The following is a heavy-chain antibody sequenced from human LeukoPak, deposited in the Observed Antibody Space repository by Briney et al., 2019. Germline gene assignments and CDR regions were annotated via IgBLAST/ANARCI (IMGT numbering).Heavy chain of an antibody. V-gene: IGHV3-21*01. CDR1: GFTFSSYS. CDR2: ISSSSSYI. D-gene: IGHD6-19*01. J-gene: IGHJ4*02. CDR3: ASHPPPYSSGWLTEFYFDY. Sequence: GGSLRLSCAASGFTFSSYSMNWVRQAPGKGLEWVSSISSSSSYIYYADPLKGRFTISRDNAKNSLYLQMNSLRAEDTAVYYCASHPPPYSSGWLTEFYFDYWGQGTLVTVSS.